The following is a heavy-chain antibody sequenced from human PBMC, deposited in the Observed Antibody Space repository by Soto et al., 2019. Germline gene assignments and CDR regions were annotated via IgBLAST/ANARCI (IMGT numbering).Heavy chain of an antibody. CDR2: IYPGDSDT. CDR3: ARLSAYYYDSSGYYGDWFDP. CDR1: GYSFTSYW. J-gene: IGHJ5*02. V-gene: IGHV5-51*01. Sequence: GESLKISCKGSGYSFTSYWIGWVRQMPGKGLEWMGIIYPGDSDTRYSPSFQGQVTISADKSISTAYLQWSSLKASDTAMYHCARLSAYYYDSSGYYGDWFDPWGQGTLVTVS. D-gene: IGHD3-22*01.